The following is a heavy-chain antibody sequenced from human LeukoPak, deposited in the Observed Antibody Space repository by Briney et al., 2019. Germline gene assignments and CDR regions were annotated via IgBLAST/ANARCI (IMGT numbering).Heavy chain of an antibody. CDR1: GYTFTGYY. CDR3: ARGSRGYSSGGSCYDD. CDR2: VNPNSGGT. Sequence: ASVEVSCKASGYTFTGYYMHWVRQAPGQGLEWMGWVNPNSGGTNYAQKFQGRVTMTRDTSISTAYMELSRLRSDDTAVYYCARGSRGYSSGGSCYDDWGQGTLVTVSS. V-gene: IGHV1-2*02. D-gene: IGHD2-15*01. J-gene: IGHJ4*02.